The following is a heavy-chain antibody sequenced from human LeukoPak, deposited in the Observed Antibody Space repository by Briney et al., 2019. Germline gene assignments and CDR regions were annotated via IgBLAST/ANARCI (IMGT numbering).Heavy chain of an antibody. Sequence: GASVKVSCKASGYTFTAYYIHWVRQAPGQGLEWMGWISAYNGNTNYAQKLQGRVTMTTDTSTSTAYMELRSLRSDDTAVYYCARNWGDYFDYWGQGTLVTVPS. CDR1: GYTFTAYY. V-gene: IGHV1-18*04. J-gene: IGHJ4*02. D-gene: IGHD7-27*01. CDR3: ARNWGDYFDY. CDR2: ISAYNGNT.